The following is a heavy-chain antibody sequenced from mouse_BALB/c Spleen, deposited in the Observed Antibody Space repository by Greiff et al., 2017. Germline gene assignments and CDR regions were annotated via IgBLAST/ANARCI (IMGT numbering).Heavy chain of an antibody. CDR3: ARPDGYSFAY. Sequence: DVKLVESGGDLVKPGGSLKLSCAASGFTFSSYGMSWVRQTPDKRLEWVATISSGGSYTYYPDSVKGRFTISRDNAKNTLYLQMSSLKSEDTAMYYCARPDGYSFAYWGQGTLVTVSA. J-gene: IGHJ3*01. CDR2: ISSGGSYT. V-gene: IGHV5-6*02. CDR1: GFTFSSYG. D-gene: IGHD2-3*01.